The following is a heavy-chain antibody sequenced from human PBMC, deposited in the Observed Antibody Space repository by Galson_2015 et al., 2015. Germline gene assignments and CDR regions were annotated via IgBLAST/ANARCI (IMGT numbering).Heavy chain of an antibody. V-gene: IGHV3-64*05. J-gene: IGHJ3*02. CDR1: GFTFSSYA. D-gene: IGHD3-3*01. CDR2: ISSNGGRT. CDR3: VKEYGFWSGYFDAIDI. Sequence: SLRLSCAASGFTFSSYAIHWVRQAPGKGLEHVSGISSNGGRTYYPDSVKGRFTISRDNSKNKLYVEMSSLRAEDTAVYYCVKEYGFWSGYFDAIDIWGQGTMVIVSS.